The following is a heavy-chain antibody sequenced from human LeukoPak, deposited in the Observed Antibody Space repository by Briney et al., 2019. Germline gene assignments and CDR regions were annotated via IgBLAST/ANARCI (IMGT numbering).Heavy chain of an antibody. CDR1: GYTFTSYG. J-gene: IGHJ5*02. CDR2: ISAYNGNT. V-gene: IGHV1-18*01. D-gene: IGHD6-13*01. Sequence: ASVKVSCKASGYTFTSYGISWVRQAPGQGLEWMGWISAYNGNTNYAQKLQGRVTMTTDTSTSTAYMELRSLRSDDTAVYYCAREYSSSWYVPWFDLWGQGTLVTVSS. CDR3: AREYSSSWYVPWFDL.